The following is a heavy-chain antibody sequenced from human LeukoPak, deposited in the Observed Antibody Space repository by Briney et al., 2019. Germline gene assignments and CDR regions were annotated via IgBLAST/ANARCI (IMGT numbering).Heavy chain of an antibody. Sequence: GGSLRLSCAASGFTFSSYEMNWVRQAPGKGLEWVSYISSSGSTIYYADSVKGRFTISRDNAKNSLYLQMNSLRAEDTAVYYCARDLGEGAPATADYWGQGTLVTVSS. D-gene: IGHD1-26*01. CDR3: ARDLGEGAPATADY. V-gene: IGHV3-48*03. J-gene: IGHJ4*02. CDR1: GFTFSSYE. CDR2: ISSSGSTI.